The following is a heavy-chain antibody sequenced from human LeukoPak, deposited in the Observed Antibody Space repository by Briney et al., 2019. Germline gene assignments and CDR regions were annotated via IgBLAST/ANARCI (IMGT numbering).Heavy chain of an antibody. D-gene: IGHD2-2*01. V-gene: IGHV4-61*02. Sequence: SETLSLTCTVSGGSISSGSYYWSWIRQPAGKGLEWIGRIYTSGSTNYNPSLKSRVTISVDTSKNQFSLKLSSVTAADTAVYYCARERQLLSNGVDYYYYYMDVWGKGATVTVSS. CDR1: GGSISSGSYY. CDR3: ARERQLLSNGVDYYYYYMDV. J-gene: IGHJ6*03. CDR2: IYTSGST.